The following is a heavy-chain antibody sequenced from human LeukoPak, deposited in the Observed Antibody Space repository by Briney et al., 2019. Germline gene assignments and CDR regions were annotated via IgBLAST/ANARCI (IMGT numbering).Heavy chain of an antibody. J-gene: IGHJ4*02. CDR2: IDPSDSYT. D-gene: IGHD3-10*01. CDR3: ARGITMVRGVLTYYFDY. CDR1: GYNFTSYW. Sequence: PGASLEISCKGSGYNFTSYWIGWVRQVPGKGLEGMGRIDPSDSYTNYSPSFQGHVTISADKSISTAYLQWSSLKASDTAMYYCARGITMVRGVLTYYFDYWGQGTLVTVSS. V-gene: IGHV5-10-1*01.